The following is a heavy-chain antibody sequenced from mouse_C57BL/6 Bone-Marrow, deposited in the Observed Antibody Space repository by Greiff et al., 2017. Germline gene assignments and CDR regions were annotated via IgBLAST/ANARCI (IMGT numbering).Heavy chain of an antibody. CDR2: IYPRSGNT. J-gene: IGHJ2*01. Sequence: QVQLQQSGAELARPGASVKLSCKASGYTFTSYGISWVKQRTGQGLEWIGEIYPRSGNTYYNEKFKGKATLTADKSSSTAYMELRSLTSEDSAVYFCARRRRGGPLFDYWGQGTTLTVSS. V-gene: IGHV1-81*01. CDR1: GYTFTSYG. CDR3: ARRRRGGPLFDY.